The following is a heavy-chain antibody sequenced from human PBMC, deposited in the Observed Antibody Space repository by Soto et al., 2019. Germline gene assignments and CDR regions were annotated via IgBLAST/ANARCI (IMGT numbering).Heavy chain of an antibody. Sequence: QVQLVQSGPEVEKPGASVKVSCKTSGYTFTSYGISWVRQAPGQGLEWMGWISTDKGKTNYAQKFQGRVTMTTDTSTITAYMELRSLTSDDTAVYYCATRSPAFDYWGQGTLVTVS. J-gene: IGHJ4*02. CDR2: ISTDKGKT. V-gene: IGHV1-18*01. CDR3: ATRSPAFDY. CDR1: GYTFTSYG.